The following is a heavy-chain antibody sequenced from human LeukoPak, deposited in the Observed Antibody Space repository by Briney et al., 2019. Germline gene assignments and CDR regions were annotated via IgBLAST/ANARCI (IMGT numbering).Heavy chain of an antibody. CDR2: ISYSGST. Sequence: SETLSLTCTGSGGSISSNNWSWIRQPPGKGLEWMGYISYSGSTNDNPSLKSRVTISVDTSKNQFSLKLSSVTAADTAVYYCARRVVYGGTSRASFDYWGQGTLVTVSP. CDR1: GGSISSNN. D-gene: IGHD4-23*01. V-gene: IGHV4-59*08. CDR3: ARRVVYGGTSRASFDY. J-gene: IGHJ4*02.